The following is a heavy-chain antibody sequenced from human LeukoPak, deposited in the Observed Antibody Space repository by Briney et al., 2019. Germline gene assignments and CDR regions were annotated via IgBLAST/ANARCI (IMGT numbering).Heavy chain of an antibody. J-gene: IGHJ5*02. CDR3: ARIRGPNLGGRFLEWFLFVP. CDR1: GYSIRSGYF. Sequence: PSETLSLTCTVAGYSIRSGYFWGWIRQPPGKGLEWVGGMFHGGDPTYNPSRESRLTISLDTSKNQVSLKLRSVTAADTAMYYCARIRGPNLGGRFLEWFLFVPWGEGTLVTVSS. D-gene: IGHD3-3*01. V-gene: IGHV4-38-2*02. CDR2: MFHGGDP.